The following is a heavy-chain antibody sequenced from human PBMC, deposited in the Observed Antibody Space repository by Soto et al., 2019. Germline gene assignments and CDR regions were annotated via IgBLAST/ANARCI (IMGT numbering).Heavy chain of an antibody. CDR1: GGGFSSST. Sequence: SAQVSSQASGGGFSSSTISWPRQPPPQGGEWMGRIIPILGIANYSKKFQGRVTITADKSTSTAYMELSSVRSEDTAVYYCATSSIAVDRNDAFDIWGQGTMVTVSS. D-gene: IGHD6-6*01. J-gene: IGHJ3*02. V-gene: IGHV1-69*02. CDR3: ATSSIAVDRNDAFDI. CDR2: IIPILGIA.